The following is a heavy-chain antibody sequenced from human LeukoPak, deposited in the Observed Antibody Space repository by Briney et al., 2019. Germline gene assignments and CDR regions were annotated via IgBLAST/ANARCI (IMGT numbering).Heavy chain of an antibody. CDR3: ARSLNYYGSGSYYRSRWFDP. D-gene: IGHD3-10*01. CDR1: GGSISSYY. Sequence: SETLSLTCTVSGGSISSYYWSWIRQPPGKGLEWIGYIYYSGSTNYNPSLKSRVTISVDTSKNQFSLKLSSVTAADTAVYYCARSLNYYGSGSYYRSRWFDPWGQGTLVTVSS. CDR2: IYYSGST. J-gene: IGHJ5*02. V-gene: IGHV4-59*12.